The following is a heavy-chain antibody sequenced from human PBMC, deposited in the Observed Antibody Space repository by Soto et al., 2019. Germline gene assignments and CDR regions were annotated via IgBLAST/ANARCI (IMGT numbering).Heavy chain of an antibody. J-gene: IGHJ5*02. D-gene: IGHD3-3*01. CDR2: INHSGST. Sequence: SETLSLTCAVYGGSFSGYYWSWIRQPPGKGLEWIGEINHSGSTNYNPSLKRRVTISVDTSKNQFSLKLSSVTAADTAVYYCARERIQRYYDFWSGRNWFGPWGQGTLVTVSS. CDR3: ARERIQRYYDFWSGRNWFGP. CDR1: GGSFSGYY. V-gene: IGHV4-34*01.